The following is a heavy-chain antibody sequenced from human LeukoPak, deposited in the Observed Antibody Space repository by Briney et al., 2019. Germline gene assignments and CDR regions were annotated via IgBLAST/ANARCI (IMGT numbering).Heavy chain of an antibody. J-gene: IGHJ6*02. CDR1: GYTFTSYA. Sequence: ASVKVSCKASGYTFTSYAMNWVRQAPGQGLEWMGWINTNTGNPTYAQGFTGRFVSSLDTSVSTAYLQISSLKAEDTAVYYCARGGYSYAQYYYYGMDVWGQGTTVTVSS. CDR2: INTNTGNP. D-gene: IGHD5-18*01. V-gene: IGHV7-4-1*02. CDR3: ARGGYSYAQYYYYGMDV.